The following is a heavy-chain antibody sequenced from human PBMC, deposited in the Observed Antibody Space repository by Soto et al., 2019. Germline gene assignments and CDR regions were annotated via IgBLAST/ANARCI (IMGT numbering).Heavy chain of an antibody. CDR1: GDSIKHYY. J-gene: IGHJ4*02. V-gene: IGHV4-59*01. CDR2: IYYTGST. Sequence: SETLSLTCTVSGDSIKHYYWSWIRQPPGKRLEWIGYIYYTGSTTYNPSLESRVTMSVDTSKNQFSLKLSSVNAADTAVYYCAKYRRTEEEGFKLDSQGRGTLVTLSS. D-gene: IGHD2-2*01. CDR3: AKYRRTEEEGFKLDS.